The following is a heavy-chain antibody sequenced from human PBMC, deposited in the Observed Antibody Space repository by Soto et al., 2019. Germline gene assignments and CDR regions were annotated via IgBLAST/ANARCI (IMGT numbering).Heavy chain of an antibody. CDR2: IYYSGPT. CDR3: ARGYSHYAY. Sequence: QVQLQESGPGLVKPSETLSLTCTVSGGSVSSDSNYWSWMRQPPGKGLEWIGYIYYSGPTKYNPSLKSRITISVYSSKNQLSLKLSSVTAADTAVYYCARGYSHYAYWGRGTLVTVSS. D-gene: IGHD4-4*01. J-gene: IGHJ4*02. CDR1: GGSVSSDSNY. V-gene: IGHV4-61*01.